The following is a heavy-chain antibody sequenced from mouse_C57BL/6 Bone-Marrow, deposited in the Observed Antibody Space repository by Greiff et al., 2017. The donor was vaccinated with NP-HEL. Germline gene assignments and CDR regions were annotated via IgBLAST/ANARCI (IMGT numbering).Heavy chain of an antibody. CDR1: GFTFSSYG. CDR3: ARRDYGNYDCFDY. V-gene: IGHV5-6*01. D-gene: IGHD2-1*01. J-gene: IGHJ2*01. Sequence: EVMLVESGGDLVKPGGSLKLSCAASGFTFSSYGMSWVRQTPDKRLEWVATISSGGSYTYYPDSVKGRFTISRDNAKNTLYLQMSSLKSEDTAVYYCARRDYGNYDCFDYWGQGTTLTVSS. CDR2: ISSGGSYT.